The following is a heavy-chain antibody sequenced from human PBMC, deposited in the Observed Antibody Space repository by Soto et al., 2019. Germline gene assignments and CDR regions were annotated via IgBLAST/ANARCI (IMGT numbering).Heavy chain of an antibody. J-gene: IGHJ4*02. CDR2: ISYDGSNK. V-gene: IGHV3-30-3*01. Sequence: GGSLRLSCAASGFTFSSYAMHWVRQAPGKGLEWVAVISYDGSNKYYADSVKGRFTISRDNSKNTLYLQMNSLRAEDTAVYYCARDPHQGRYDFWSGYPRGFDYWGQGTLVTVSS. D-gene: IGHD3-3*01. CDR3: ARDPHQGRYDFWSGYPRGFDY. CDR1: GFTFSSYA.